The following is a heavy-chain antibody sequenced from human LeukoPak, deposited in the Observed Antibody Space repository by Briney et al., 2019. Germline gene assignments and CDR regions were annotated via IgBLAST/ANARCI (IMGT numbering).Heavy chain of an antibody. Sequence: SETLSLTCAVYGGSFSGYYWSWIRQPPGKGLEWIGEINHSGSTNYKPSLKSRVTISVDRSKNQFSLKLSSVTAADTAVYYCARGAGYDFVDWGQGTLVTVSS. CDR3: ARGAGYDFVD. V-gene: IGHV4-34*01. D-gene: IGHD5-12*01. CDR1: GGSFSGYY. CDR2: INHSGST. J-gene: IGHJ4*02.